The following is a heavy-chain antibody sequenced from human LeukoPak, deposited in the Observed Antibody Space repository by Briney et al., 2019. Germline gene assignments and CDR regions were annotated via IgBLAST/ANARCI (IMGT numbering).Heavy chain of an antibody. CDR3: ARDQTGWLQLTTYFDY. J-gene: IGHJ4*02. D-gene: IGHD5-24*01. CDR1: GFTFSDYY. Sequence: PGGSLRLSCAASGFTFSDYYMSWLRQAPGKGLEGVSYISSSGSTIYYADSVKGRFTISRDNAKNSLYLQMNSLRAEDTAVYYCARDQTGWLQLTTYFDYWGQGTLVTVSS. CDR2: ISSSGSTI. V-gene: IGHV3-11*01.